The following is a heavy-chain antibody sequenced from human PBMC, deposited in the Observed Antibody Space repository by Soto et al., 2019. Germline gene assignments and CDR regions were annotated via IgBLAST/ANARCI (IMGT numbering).Heavy chain of an antibody. Sequence: QVQVMESGGGLVKPGGSLRLSCEASGFTFSDHYMSWARQAPGKGLEWVSHISNSGNAMYYADSVKGRFTISRDNAKNSLYLQMNNLRAEDTAVYYCARDRQPSSYIGLDVWGQGTTVIVSS. CDR1: GFTFSDHY. D-gene: IGHD4-4*01. V-gene: IGHV3-11*01. CDR2: ISNSGNAM. CDR3: ARDRQPSSYIGLDV. J-gene: IGHJ6*02.